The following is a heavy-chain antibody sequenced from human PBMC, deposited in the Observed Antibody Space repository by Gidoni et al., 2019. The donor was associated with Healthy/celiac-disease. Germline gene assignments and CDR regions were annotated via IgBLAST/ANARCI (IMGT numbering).Heavy chain of an antibody. V-gene: IGHV3-15*01. CDR2: IKSKTDGGTT. Sequence: EVQLVESGGGLVKPGGSLRLSCAASGFTFSNAWMSWVRQAPGKGLEWVGRIKSKTDGGTTDYAAPVKGRFTISRDDSKNTLYLQMNSLKTEDTAVYYCTTDAPMIVVVITTWGQGTLVTVSS. J-gene: IGHJ5*02. CDR1: GFTFSNAW. CDR3: TTDAPMIVVVITT. D-gene: IGHD3-22*01.